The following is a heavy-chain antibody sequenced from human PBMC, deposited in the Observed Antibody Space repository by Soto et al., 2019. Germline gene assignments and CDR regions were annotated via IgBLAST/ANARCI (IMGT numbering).Heavy chain of an antibody. CDR2: IIPVFGLV. Sequence: QVHLLLQSGAEVKKPGSSVKVSCKASGGTPSNSAISWVRQAPGQGLEWMGGIIPVFGLVKYAQNFQGRVTITAEESTKTGYMELSSLRPEDTAVYYCAGGRIVVVGSRAYYGMDVWGQGTTVTVSS. J-gene: IGHJ6*02. CDR1: GGTPSNSA. CDR3: AGGRIVVVGSRAYYGMDV. V-gene: IGHV1-69*01. D-gene: IGHD3-22*01.